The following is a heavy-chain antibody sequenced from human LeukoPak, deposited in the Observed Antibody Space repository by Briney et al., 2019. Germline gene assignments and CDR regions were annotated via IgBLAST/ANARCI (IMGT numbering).Heavy chain of an antibody. D-gene: IGHD2-15*01. Sequence: PSETLSLTCTISGVSISSYYWSWLRQSPGKGLEWIGFIYYSGPTNYNPSLKSRVTISLDTSKNQFSLKLSSVTAADTAMYYCARDRGCSGGTCYSQWFDPWGQGTLVTVSS. CDR3: ARDRGCSGGTCYSQWFDP. V-gene: IGHV4-59*01. CDR1: GVSISSYY. CDR2: IYYSGPT. J-gene: IGHJ5*02.